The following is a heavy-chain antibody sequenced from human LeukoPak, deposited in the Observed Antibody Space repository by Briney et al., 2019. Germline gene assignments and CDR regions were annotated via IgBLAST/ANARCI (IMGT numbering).Heavy chain of an antibody. D-gene: IGHD3-22*01. V-gene: IGHV4-4*09. J-gene: IGHJ6*03. CDR3: ARGLRDEERYYKYYYMDV. Sequence: SETLSLTCTISGGSINGYFGTWIRQASGKELEWIGYIHTIETKYNPSLQSRVSMSIDTSKNQSSLNLRSVTAADTAVYYCARGLRDEERYYKYYYMDVWGKGTTVTVSS. CDR1: GGSINGYF. CDR2: IHTIET.